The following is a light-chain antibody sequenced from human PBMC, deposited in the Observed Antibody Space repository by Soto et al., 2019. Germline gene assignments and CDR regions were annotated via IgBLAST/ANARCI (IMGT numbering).Light chain of an antibody. Sequence: EIVLTQSPGTLFLSPVERATLSCRASQSVSSSYLAWYQKKPGQAPRLLIYGASSRATGIPDRFSGSGSGTDFTLTISRLEPEDFAVYYCQQYWTFGQGTKVDIK. CDR1: QSVSSSY. CDR2: GAS. V-gene: IGKV3-20*01. CDR3: QQYWT. J-gene: IGKJ1*01.